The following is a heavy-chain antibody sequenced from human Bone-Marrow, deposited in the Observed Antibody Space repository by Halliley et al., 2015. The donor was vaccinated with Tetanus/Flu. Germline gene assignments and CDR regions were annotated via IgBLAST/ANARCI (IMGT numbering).Heavy chain of an antibody. V-gene: IGHV5-51*03. J-gene: IGHJ5*02. D-gene: IGHD6-6*01. CDR1: GYSFSNYW. CDR3: ARYSSSSENWFDP. CDR2: IYPGDSDT. Sequence: QLVQSGVEVKKPGESLKISCKGSGYSFSNYWIGWVRQMPGKGLEWIGMIYPGDSDTKYSPSFQGQATISADKSTATAYLQWSSLKASDSAMYYCARYSSSSENWFDPWGQGTLVTVSS.